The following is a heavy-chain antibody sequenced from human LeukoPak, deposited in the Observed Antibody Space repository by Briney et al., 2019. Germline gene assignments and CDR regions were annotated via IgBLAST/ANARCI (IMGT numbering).Heavy chain of an antibody. Sequence: SETLSLTCTVSGSSISSGSHYWSWVRQPPGKGLEWIGSIYHSGSTYYNPSLKSRVTISVDTSKNQFSLKLSSVTAADTAVYYCARVSRVRTVTSRGYYYYMDVWGKGTTVTVSS. J-gene: IGHJ6*03. D-gene: IGHD4-17*01. V-gene: IGHV4-38-2*02. CDR3: ARVSRVRTVTSRGYYYYMDV. CDR2: IYHSGST. CDR1: GSSISSGSHY.